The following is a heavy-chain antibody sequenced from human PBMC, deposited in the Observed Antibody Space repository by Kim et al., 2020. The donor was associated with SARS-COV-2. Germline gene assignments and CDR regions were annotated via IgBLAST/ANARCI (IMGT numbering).Heavy chain of an antibody. D-gene: IGHD3-22*01. V-gene: IGHV3-7*01. Sequence: GGSLRLSCAASGFTFSSYWLSWVRQAPGKGLEWVANIKQDGSEKYYVDSVKGRFTISRDNAKNSLYLQMNSLRAEDTAVYYCARDEARTYYYDSTVAGAFDIWGQGTMVTVSS. J-gene: IGHJ3*02. CDR3: ARDEARTYYYDSTVAGAFDI. CDR1: GFTFSSYW. CDR2: IKQDGSEK.